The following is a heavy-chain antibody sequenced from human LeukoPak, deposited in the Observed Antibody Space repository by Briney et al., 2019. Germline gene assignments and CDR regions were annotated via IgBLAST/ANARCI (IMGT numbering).Heavy chain of an antibody. V-gene: IGHV4-34*01. D-gene: IGHD6-13*01. CDR1: GGSFRGYY. CDR3: AGGLWAYSSSWDSWFDP. Sequence: PSETLSLNCTVYGGSFRGYYWSWIRQPPGKGLEWIGEINHSGSTNYNPSLMSRVTISVDTSKNQFSLRLSSVTAADTAVYYCAGGLWAYSSSWDSWFDPWGQGTLVTVSS. J-gene: IGHJ5*02. CDR2: INHSGST.